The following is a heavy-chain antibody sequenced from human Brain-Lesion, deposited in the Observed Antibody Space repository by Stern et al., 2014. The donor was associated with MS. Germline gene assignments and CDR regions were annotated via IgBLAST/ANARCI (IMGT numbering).Heavy chain of an antibody. CDR2: IFNSGST. J-gene: IGHJ6*02. CDR1: GGSISSGGYY. V-gene: IGHV4-61*02. D-gene: IGHD2-2*01. Sequence: QVQLQESGPGLVKPSQTLSLSCTVSGGSISSGGYYWSWIRQPAGKGLEWIGRIFNSGSTSHNPSRKSRVPISIDTSRTQFSRRLTSMTAADTAVYYCARGRVVPGFQYYATDVWGQGTTVIVSS. CDR3: ARGRVVPGFQYYATDV.